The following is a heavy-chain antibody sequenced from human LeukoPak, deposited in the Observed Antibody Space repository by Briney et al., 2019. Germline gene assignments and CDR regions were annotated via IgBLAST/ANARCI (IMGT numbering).Heavy chain of an antibody. CDR3: AKGDCSSTSCYSRT. J-gene: IGHJ4*02. V-gene: IGHV3-23*01. D-gene: IGHD2-2*02. CDR1: GFTFSSYA. CDR2: ISGSGGST. Sequence: GGSLRLSWAASGFTFSSYAMSWVRQAPGKGLEWVSAISGSGGSTYYADSVKGRFTISRDNSKNTLYLQMNSLRAEDTAVYYCAKGDCSSTSCYSRTWGQGTLVTVSS.